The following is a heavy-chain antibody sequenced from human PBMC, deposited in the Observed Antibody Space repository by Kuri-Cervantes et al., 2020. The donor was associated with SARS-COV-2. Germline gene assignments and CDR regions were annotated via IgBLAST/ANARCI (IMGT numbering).Heavy chain of an antibody. Sequence: SCKASGYTFTSYYMHWVRQAPGKGLEWVAFLRYDGGEKHYADSVRGRFTITRDSSKNTLYLEMNSLRVEDTAVYYCAKDPLYRGTYDLGKLDYWGRGTLVTVSS. CDR2: LRYDGGEK. CDR3: AKDPLYRGTYDLGKLDY. V-gene: IGHV3-30*02. J-gene: IGHJ4*02. D-gene: IGHD3-3*01. CDR1: GYTFTSYY.